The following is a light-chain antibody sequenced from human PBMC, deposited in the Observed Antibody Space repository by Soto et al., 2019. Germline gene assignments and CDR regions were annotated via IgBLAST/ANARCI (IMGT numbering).Light chain of an antibody. CDR2: DVT. J-gene: IGLJ7*01. V-gene: IGLV2-11*01. CDR3: CSLTTSHTYV. Sequence: QSALTQPRSVSESPGQSVTISCTGTSSDVGGYDYLSWYQQHPGKAPKLMIYDVTKRPSGVPDRFSGSKSGNSASLTISGLQADDEADYYCCSLTTSHTYVFGSGTQLTVL. CDR1: SSDVGGYDY.